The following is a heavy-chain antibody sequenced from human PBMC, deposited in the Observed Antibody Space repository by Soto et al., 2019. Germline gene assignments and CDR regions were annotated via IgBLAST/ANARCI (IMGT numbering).Heavy chain of an antibody. CDR2: ILPVFGTP. V-gene: IGHV1-69*06. D-gene: IGHD6-13*01. Sequence: QVQLVQSGAEVKKPESSVKVSCKASGGIFNSFAISWVRQAPGQGLEWMGGILPVFGTPSNSPNFQGRITITGDRSTTNDYMDLSSLRFDDTAVYYCARSAAASLKGSLDVWGQGTRVTVSS. CDR3: ARSAAASLKGSLDV. J-gene: IGHJ6*02. CDR1: GGIFNSFA.